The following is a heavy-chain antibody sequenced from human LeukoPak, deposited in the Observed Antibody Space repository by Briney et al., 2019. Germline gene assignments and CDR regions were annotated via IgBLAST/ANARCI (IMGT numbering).Heavy chain of an antibody. J-gene: IGHJ3*02. Sequence: PSETLSLTCTVSGGSISSSSYYWGWIRQPPGKGLEWIGSIYYSGSTYYNPSLKSRVTISVDTSRNQFSLKLSSVTAADTAVYYCARASTGWYRNDAFDIWGQGTMVTVSS. D-gene: IGHD1-14*01. CDR1: GGSISSSSYY. CDR2: IYYSGST. V-gene: IGHV4-39*07. CDR3: ARASTGWYRNDAFDI.